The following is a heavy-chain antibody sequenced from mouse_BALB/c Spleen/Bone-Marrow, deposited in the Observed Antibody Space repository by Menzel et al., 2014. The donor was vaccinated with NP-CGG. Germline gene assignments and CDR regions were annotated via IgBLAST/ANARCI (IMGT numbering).Heavy chain of an antibody. D-gene: IGHD4-1*01. CDR1: GYTFTSYT. CDR2: INPSSGYT. CDR3: AREARTGAWFTY. Sequence: VQLQQSGAELARNGASVKMSCKASGYTFTSYTIQWVKQRPGQGLEWIGYINPSSGYTDYNQKFKDKTTLTADKSSNTAYMQLTSLTSEDSAVYSCAREARTGAWFTYWGQGTLVTVSA. J-gene: IGHJ3*01. V-gene: IGHV1-4*02.